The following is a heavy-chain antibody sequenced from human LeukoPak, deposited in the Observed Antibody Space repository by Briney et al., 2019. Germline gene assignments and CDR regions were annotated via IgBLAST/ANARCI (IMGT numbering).Heavy chain of an antibody. D-gene: IGHD1-26*01. V-gene: IGHV3-7*01. CDR2: IKHDGSEK. Sequence: GGSLRLSCAVSGFTFSSYWMTWVRQAPGKGLEWVANIKHDGSEKYYVDSVKGRFTISRDNAKNSLYLQMNSLRAEDTAVYYCARWGIAGAKDFDSWGQGTLVIVSS. CDR3: ARWGIAGAKDFDS. CDR1: GFTFSSYW. J-gene: IGHJ4*02.